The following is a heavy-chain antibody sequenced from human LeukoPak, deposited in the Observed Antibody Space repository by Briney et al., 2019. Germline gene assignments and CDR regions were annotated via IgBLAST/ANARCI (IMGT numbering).Heavy chain of an antibody. CDR1: GFAFSNAW. Sequence: PGGSLRLSCAASGFAFSNAWMSWVRQAPGKGLEWVGSIKSKTNGETTDYAAPLKGRFTISRDDSKNTLFLQVNTLKTEDTAMYYCTSDDPVNRSWGQGTLVTVSS. J-gene: IGHJ4*02. CDR3: TSDDPVNRS. CDR2: IKSKTNGETT. V-gene: IGHV3-15*01.